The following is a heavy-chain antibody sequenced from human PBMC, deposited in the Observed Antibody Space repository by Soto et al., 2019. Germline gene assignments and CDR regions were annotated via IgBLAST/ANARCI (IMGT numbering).Heavy chain of an antibody. CDR3: ARDKRLWFGELLGY. J-gene: IGHJ4*02. V-gene: IGHV1-18*01. CDR1: GYTFTSYG. D-gene: IGHD3-10*01. Sequence: QVQLVQSGAEVKKPGASVKVSCKASGYTFTSYGISWVRQAPGQGLEWMGWISAYNGNTNYAQKLQGRVTMTTDTXXSTAYMELRRLRSDDTAVYYCARDKRLWFGELLGYWGQGTLVTVSS. CDR2: ISAYNGNT.